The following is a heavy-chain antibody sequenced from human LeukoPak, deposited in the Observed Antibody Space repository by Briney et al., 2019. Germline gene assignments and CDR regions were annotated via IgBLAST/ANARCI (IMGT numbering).Heavy chain of an antibody. Sequence: GGSLRLSCAASGFTFSSYAMHWVRQAPGKGLEWVAVISYDGSNKYYADSVKGRFTISRDNSKNTLYLQMNSLRAEDTAVYYCANSMDGSDYWGQGTLVTVSS. D-gene: IGHD3-10*01. CDR3: ANSMDGSDY. CDR2: ISYDGSNK. J-gene: IGHJ4*02. V-gene: IGHV3-30-3*01. CDR1: GFTFSSYA.